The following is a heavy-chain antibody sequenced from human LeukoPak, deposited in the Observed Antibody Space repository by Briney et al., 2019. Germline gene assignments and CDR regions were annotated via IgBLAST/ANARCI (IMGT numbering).Heavy chain of an antibody. Sequence: ASVKLSCKASGATFSSYAISWVRQAPGQGLEWMGGIIPIFGTANYAQKFQGRVTITADESTSTAYMELSSLRSEDTAVYYCARESDYCTNGVCYLGVDFQHWGQGTLVTVSS. CDR3: ARESDYCTNGVCYLGVDFQH. D-gene: IGHD2-8*01. CDR1: GATFSSYA. J-gene: IGHJ1*01. CDR2: IIPIFGTA. V-gene: IGHV1-69*13.